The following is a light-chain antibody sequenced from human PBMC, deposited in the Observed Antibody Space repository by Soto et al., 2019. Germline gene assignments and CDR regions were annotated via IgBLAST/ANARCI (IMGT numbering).Light chain of an antibody. Sequence: DIQMTQSPSTLSASVGDRVTITCRASQSISSWLAWYQQKPGKAPKLLICDASSLESGVPSRFSGSGSGTEFTLTISSLQPDDFATYYCQQYNSYLGTFGQGTKVDIK. V-gene: IGKV1-5*01. CDR3: QQYNSYLGT. CDR1: QSISSW. CDR2: DAS. J-gene: IGKJ1*01.